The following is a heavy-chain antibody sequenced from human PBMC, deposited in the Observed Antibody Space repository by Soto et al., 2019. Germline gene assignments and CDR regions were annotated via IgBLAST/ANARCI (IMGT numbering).Heavy chain of an antibody. CDR2: LSADENNK. CDR1: GFTFSPYA. V-gene: IGHV3-30-3*01. D-gene: IGHD3-9*01. J-gene: IGHJ4*02. Sequence: QVQLVESGGGVVQPGRSLRLSCTASGFTFSPYAFHWVRQAPGKGLEWVAVLSADENNKYYADSVKGRFTISSDNSKSTLYLQMNSLRDEDTAVYYCARDLRKLRYFDYWGQGTLVTVSS. CDR3: ARDLRKLRYFDY.